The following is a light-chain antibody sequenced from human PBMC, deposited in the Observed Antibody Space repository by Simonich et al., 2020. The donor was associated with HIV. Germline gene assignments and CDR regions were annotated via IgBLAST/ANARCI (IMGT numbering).Light chain of an antibody. Sequence: EIVLTQSPATLSLSPGERATLSCRASQSISNYVSWYQQKPDQAPRLLIYDASNRATGIPARFSGSGSGTDFTLTISSLEPEDFAVYYCQQRSNWPRTFGQGTKVEIK. V-gene: IGKV3-11*01. J-gene: IGKJ1*01. CDR2: DAS. CDR3: QQRSNWPRT. CDR1: QSISNY.